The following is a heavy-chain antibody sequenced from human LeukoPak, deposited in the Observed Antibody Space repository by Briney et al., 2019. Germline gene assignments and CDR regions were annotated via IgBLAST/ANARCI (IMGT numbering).Heavy chain of an antibody. J-gene: IGHJ4*02. CDR2: IYSGGTT. D-gene: IGHD3-22*01. Sequence: PGGSLRLSCAASGFSVSSNYVSWVRQAPGKGLEWVSVIYSGGTTYYADSIKGRFTISRDNSKNTLYLQMNSLRAEDTAVYYCARDFSRYSNFDYWGQGTLVTVSS. V-gene: IGHV3-53*01. CDR3: ARDFSRYSNFDY. CDR1: GFSVSSNY.